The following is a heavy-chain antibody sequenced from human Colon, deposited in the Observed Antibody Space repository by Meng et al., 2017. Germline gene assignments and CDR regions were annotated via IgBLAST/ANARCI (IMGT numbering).Heavy chain of an antibody. CDR2: VSHTGST. Sequence: QVALEEAGPGLVKPSQTLSLTCTVSGGSISNGFFFWSWIRQHPLKGLEWIGSVSHTGSTSYNPSIQSLVTISRDTPKNQFSLNLTSVTAADTAVYFCARGSGTLRHFDYWGQGTLVTVSS. V-gene: IGHV4-31*01. CDR1: GGSISNGFFF. CDR3: ARGSGTLRHFDY. D-gene: IGHD1-26*01. J-gene: IGHJ4*02.